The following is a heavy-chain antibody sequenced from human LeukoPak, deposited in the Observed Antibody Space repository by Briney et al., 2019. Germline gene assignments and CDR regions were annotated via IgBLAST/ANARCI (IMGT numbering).Heavy chain of an antibody. V-gene: IGHV1-69*01. CDR1: GGTFSSYA. J-gene: IGHJ4*02. D-gene: IGHD3-22*01. CDR2: FIPIFSTA. CDR3: ARDRPDSSGYYYGGY. Sequence: SVKVSCKASGGTFSSYAISWVRQAPGQGLEWMGGFIPIFSTANYAQKFQGRVTITADESTSTAYMELSSLRSEDTAVYYCARDRPDSSGYYYGGYWGQGTLVTVSS.